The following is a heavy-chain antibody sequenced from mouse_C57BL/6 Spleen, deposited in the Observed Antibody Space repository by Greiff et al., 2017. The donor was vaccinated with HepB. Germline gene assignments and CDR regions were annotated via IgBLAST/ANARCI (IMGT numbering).Heavy chain of an antibody. V-gene: IGHV1-19*01. J-gene: IGHJ3*01. CDR3: ASLTPRPAWFAY. CDR1: GYTFTDYY. Sequence: EVQLQQSGPVLVKPGASVKMSCKASGYTFTDYYMNWVKQSHGKSLEWIGVINPYNGGTSYNQKFKGKATLTVDKSSSTAYMELNSLTSEDSAVYYWASLTPRPAWFAYWGQGTLVTVSA. CDR2: INPYNGGT.